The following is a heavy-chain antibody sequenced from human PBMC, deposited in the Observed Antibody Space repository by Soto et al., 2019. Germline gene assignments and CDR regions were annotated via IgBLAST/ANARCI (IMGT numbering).Heavy chain of an antibody. Sequence: ASVKVSCKASGGTFSSYAISWVRQAPGQGLEWMGGIIPIFGTANYAQKFQGRVTITADESTSTAYMELSSLRSDDTAVYYCARVNDILTGYPIFDYWGQGTLVTVSS. J-gene: IGHJ4*02. CDR3: ARVNDILTGYPIFDY. V-gene: IGHV1-69*13. CDR1: GGTFSSYA. D-gene: IGHD3-9*01. CDR2: IIPIFGTA.